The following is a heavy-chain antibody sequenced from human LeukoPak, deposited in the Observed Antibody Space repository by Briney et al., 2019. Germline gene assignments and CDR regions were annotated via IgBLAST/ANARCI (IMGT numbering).Heavy chain of an antibody. D-gene: IGHD6-19*01. CDR1: GGSFSGYY. CDR3: ARAQQSLVPYFDY. J-gene: IGHJ4*02. V-gene: IGHV4-34*01. Sequence: PSETLSLTCAVYGGSFSGYYWSWIRQPPGKGLEWIGEINHSGSTNYNPSLKSRVTISVDTSKHQFSLKLSSVTAADTAVYYCARAQQSLVPYFDYWGQGTLVTVSS. CDR2: INHSGST.